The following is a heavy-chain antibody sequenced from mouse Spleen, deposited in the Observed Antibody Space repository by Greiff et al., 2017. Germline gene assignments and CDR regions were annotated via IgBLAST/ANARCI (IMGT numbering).Heavy chain of an antibody. Sequence: EVKLVESGGGLVKPGGSLKLSCAASGFTFSSYAMSWVRQTPEKRLEWVAAINSNGGSTYYPDTVKDRFTISRDNAKNTLYLQMSSLRSEDTALYYCARHGGTRAMDYWGQGTSVTVSS. D-gene: IGHD3-3*01. CDR3: ARHGGTRAMDY. V-gene: IGHV5-6-2*01. J-gene: IGHJ4*01. CDR1: GFTFSSYA. CDR2: INSNGGST.